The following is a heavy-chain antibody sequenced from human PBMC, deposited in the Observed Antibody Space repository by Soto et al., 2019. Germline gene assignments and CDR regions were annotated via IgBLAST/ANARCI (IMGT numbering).Heavy chain of an antibody. J-gene: IGHJ6*02. D-gene: IGHD3-10*01. CDR3: ARARMVRGIIYYYGMDV. CDR1: GGSISSDGNY. Sequence: QVQLQESGPGLVKSSQTLSLTCTVSGGSISSDGNYWSWIRQHPGKGLEWIGYISYSGSTYYNPSLKSRVTISVDTSKNQFSLKLNSVTAADTAVYYCARARMVRGIIYYYGMDVWGQVTTVTVSS. CDR2: ISYSGST. V-gene: IGHV4-31*03.